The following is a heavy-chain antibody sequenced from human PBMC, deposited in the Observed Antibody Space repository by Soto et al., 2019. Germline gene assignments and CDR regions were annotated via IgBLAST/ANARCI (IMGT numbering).Heavy chain of an antibody. J-gene: IGHJ5*02. CDR3: ASERPDGARLDP. CDR2: IYYSGST. Sequence: QVQLQESGPGLVKPSQTLSLTCTVSGGSISSGDYYWSWIRQPPGKGLEWIGYIYYSGSTHYNPYLKRRLTRSVDTTKTQFSLKLSSVTAADTAVYYCASERPDGARLDPWGQGTLVTVSS. CDR1: GGSISSGDYY. D-gene: IGHD6-6*01. V-gene: IGHV4-30-4*01.